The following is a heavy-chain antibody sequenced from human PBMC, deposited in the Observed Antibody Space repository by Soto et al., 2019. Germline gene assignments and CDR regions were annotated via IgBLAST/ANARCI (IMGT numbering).Heavy chain of an antibody. CDR1: GYSFTSYW. Sequence: GESLKISCKGSGYSFTSYWIAWVRQMPGKGLECMGIIYPGDSDTRYSPSFEGQVTISADKSINTAYLQWSSLKASDSAMYYCARPFDTSGWYDHWGQANLGTVSS. V-gene: IGHV5-51*01. J-gene: IGHJ5*02. CDR3: ARPFDTSGWYDH. D-gene: IGHD6-19*01. CDR2: IYPGDSDT.